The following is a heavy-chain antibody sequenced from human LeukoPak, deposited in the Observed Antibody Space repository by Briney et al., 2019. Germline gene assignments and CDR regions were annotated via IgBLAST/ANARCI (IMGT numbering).Heavy chain of an antibody. D-gene: IGHD7-27*01. CDR1: GFTFSSYW. Sequence: PGGSLRLSCAASGFTFSSYWMHWVRQAPGKGLVWVSHIHSDGSTTSYADSVKGRFTISRDNAKNTLYLQMNSLRAEDTAVYYCARDHPSHYYGMDVWGQGTTVTVSS. CDR3: ARDHPSHYYGMDV. J-gene: IGHJ6*02. CDR2: IHSDGSTT. V-gene: IGHV3-74*01.